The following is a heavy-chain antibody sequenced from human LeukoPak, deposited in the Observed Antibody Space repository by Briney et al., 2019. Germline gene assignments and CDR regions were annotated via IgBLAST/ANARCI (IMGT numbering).Heavy chain of an antibody. D-gene: IGHD4-17*01. J-gene: IGHJ4*02. CDR3: ARGPTVKYFDY. CDR1: RGSISSTTYY. V-gene: IGHV4-39*07. Sequence: PSETLSLTCTVSRGSISSTTYYWGWIRQPPGKGQEWIGTIYYSGSTYYNPSLKSRVTISVDTSQNQFSLKLSSVTAADTAVYYCARGPTVKYFDYWGQGTLVTVSS. CDR2: IYYSGST.